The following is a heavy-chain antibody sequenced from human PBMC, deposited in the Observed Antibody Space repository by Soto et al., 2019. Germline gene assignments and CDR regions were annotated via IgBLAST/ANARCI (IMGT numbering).Heavy chain of an antibody. Sequence: GGSQRLPCSASGFILRNFGKRGARQAPGKGLEWVASIKQDGREKYYLDSVRGRFTISRDNGKNSLYLQMNSLRVEDTALYYCASDSVTAASTDSGQGTLVTVSS. CDR1: GFILRNFG. D-gene: IGHD6-13*01. V-gene: IGHV3-7*01. CDR2: IKQDGREK. J-gene: IGHJ4*02. CDR3: ASDSVTAASTD.